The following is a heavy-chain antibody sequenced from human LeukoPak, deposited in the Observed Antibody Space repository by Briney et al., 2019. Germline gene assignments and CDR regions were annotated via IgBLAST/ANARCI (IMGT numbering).Heavy chain of an antibody. CDR1: GYSIISSGYH. CDR3: ARDTGSYYGVFNY. V-gene: IGHV4-38-2*02. Sequence: SSETLSLTCAVSGYSIISSGYHWGWIRQPPGKGLEWIGSISHSGTTYYNPSLKSRVTISVDTSKNQFSLKLDSVTAADTAVYYCARDTGSYYGVFNYWGQGTLVTVSS. J-gene: IGHJ4*02. D-gene: IGHD1-26*01. CDR2: ISHSGTT.